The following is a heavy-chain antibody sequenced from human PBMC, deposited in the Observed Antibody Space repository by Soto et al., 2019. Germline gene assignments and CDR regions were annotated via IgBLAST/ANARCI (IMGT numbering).Heavy chain of an antibody. V-gene: IGHV4-31*03. CDR2: IYYSGST. CDR3: ACDEVYYFDL. J-gene: IGHJ2*01. Sequence: QVQLQESGPGLVKPSQTLSLTCTVSGGSISSGGYYWSWIRQHPGKGLEWIGYIYYSGSTYYNPTLKCRLSLSSHVTISVFTSKLHFAPEVGSVIAECAGASYCACDEVYYFDLWGRGTLVTVSS. CDR1: GGSISSGGYY.